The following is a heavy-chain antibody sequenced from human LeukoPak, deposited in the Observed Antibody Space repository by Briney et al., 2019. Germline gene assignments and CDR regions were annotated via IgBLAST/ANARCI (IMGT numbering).Heavy chain of an antibody. V-gene: IGHV1-18*01. J-gene: IGHJ3*02. CDR1: GYTFTSYG. D-gene: IGHD3-10*01. CDR3: ASALGWFWYGGAFDI. CDR2: ISAYNGNT. Sequence: ASVKVSCKASGYTFTSYGISWVRQAPGQGLEWMGWISAYNGNTNYAQKLQGRVTMTTDTSTSTAYMELRSLRSDDTAVYYCASALGWFWYGGAFDIWGQGTMVTVSS.